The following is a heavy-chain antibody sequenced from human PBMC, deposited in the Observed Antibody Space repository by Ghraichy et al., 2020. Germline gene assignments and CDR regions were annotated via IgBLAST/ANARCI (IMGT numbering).Heavy chain of an antibody. J-gene: IGHJ3*02. D-gene: IGHD3-16*02. CDR2: ISGSGGST. CDR3: AKDLIYATRPVKGELSFQGGAFDI. V-gene: IGHV3-23*01. CDR1: GFTFSSYA. Sequence: GGSLRLSCAASGFTFSSYAMSWVRQAPGKGLEWVSAISGSGGSTYYADSVKGRFTISRDNSKNTLYLQMNSLRAEDTAVYYCAKDLIYATRPVKGELSFQGGAFDIWGQGTMVTVSS.